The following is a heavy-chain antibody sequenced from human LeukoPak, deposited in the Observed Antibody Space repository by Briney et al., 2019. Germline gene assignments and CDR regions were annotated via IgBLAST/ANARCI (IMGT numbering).Heavy chain of an antibody. J-gene: IGHJ4*02. CDR1: GGTFISYA. CDR3: AMGRITGTTSDLDY. Sequence: ASVKVSCKASGGTFISYAISWVRQAPGQGLEWMGGIIPIFGTANYAQKFQGRVTITADESTSTAYMELSSLRSEDTAVYYCAMGRITGTTSDLDYWGQGTLVTVSS. CDR2: IIPIFGTA. V-gene: IGHV1-69*13. D-gene: IGHD1-20*01.